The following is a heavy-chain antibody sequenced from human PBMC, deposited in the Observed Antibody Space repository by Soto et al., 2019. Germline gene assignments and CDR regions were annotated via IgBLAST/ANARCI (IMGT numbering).Heavy chain of an antibody. J-gene: IGHJ5*02. D-gene: IGHD1-1*01. V-gene: IGHV4-59*01. CDR2: IYYSGST. CDR3: ARGTTGNTSVRPHWFDP. Sequence: SETLSLTCTVSGGSISSYYWSWIRQPPGKGLEWIGYIYYSGSTNYNPSLKSRVTISVDTSKNQFSLKLSSVTAADTAVYYCARGTTGNTSVRPHWFDPWGQGTLVTVSS. CDR1: GGSISSYY.